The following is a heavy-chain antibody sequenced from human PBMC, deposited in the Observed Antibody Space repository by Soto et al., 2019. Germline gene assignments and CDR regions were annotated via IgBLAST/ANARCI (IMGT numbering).Heavy chain of an antibody. CDR3: ARDYYGSRYFDY. J-gene: IGHJ4*02. V-gene: IGHV4-30-4*01. Sequence: SETLSLTCTVSGGSISSGDYYWSWIRQPPGKGLEWIGYIYYSGSTYYNPSLKSRVTISVDTSKNQFSLKLSSVTAADTAVYYCARDYYGSRYFDYWGQGTLVTVSS. CDR1: GGSISSGDYY. CDR2: IYYSGST. D-gene: IGHD3-10*01.